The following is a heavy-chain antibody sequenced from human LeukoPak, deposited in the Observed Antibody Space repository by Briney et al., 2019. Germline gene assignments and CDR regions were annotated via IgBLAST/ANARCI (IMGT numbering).Heavy chain of an antibody. D-gene: IGHD6-19*01. Sequence: ASVKVSCKTSGYSFTHYAISWVRQAPGQGLEWMGWISTYNGDTKNAQKLQGRFTMTSDTSTRTAYMELRSLTSDDTAVYYCARDPSNTSGWYIYFDFWGQGTLVTVSS. V-gene: IGHV1-18*01. J-gene: IGHJ4*02. CDR1: GYSFTHYA. CDR3: ARDPSNTSGWYIYFDF. CDR2: ISTYNGDT.